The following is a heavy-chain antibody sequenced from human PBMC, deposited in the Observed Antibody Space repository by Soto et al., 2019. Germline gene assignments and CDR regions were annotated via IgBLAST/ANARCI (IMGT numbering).Heavy chain of an antibody. V-gene: IGHV3-23*01. CDR2: ISGSGGST. CDR3: AKDKDYDSSRSQDPFDY. D-gene: IGHD3-22*01. J-gene: IGHJ4*02. Sequence: PGGSLRLSCAASGFTFSSYAMSWVRQAPGKGLEWVSAISGSGGSTYYADSVKGRFTISRDNSKNTLYLQMNSLRAEDTAVYYCAKDKDYDSSRSQDPFDYWGQGTLVTVSS. CDR1: GFTFSSYA.